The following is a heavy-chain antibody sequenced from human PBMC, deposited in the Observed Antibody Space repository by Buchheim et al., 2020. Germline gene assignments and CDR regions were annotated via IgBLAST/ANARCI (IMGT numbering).Heavy chain of an antibody. CDR2: ISSSGSNI. V-gene: IGHV3-48*03. D-gene: IGHD2-15*01. CDR3: AREWSCSGGSCYSGIFDY. CDR1: GFTFSSYE. J-gene: IGHJ4*02. Sequence: EVQLVESGGGLVQPGGSLRLSCAASGFTFSSYEMNWVRQAPGQGLEWVSYISSSGSNIYYADSLKGRFTISRDNAKNSLYLQMNSLRAEDTAVYYCAREWSCSGGSCYSGIFDYWGQGTL.